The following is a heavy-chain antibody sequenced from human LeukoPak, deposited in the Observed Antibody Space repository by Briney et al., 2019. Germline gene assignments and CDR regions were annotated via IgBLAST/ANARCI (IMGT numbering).Heavy chain of an antibody. Sequence: GASVKVSCKASGYTFTAYYRHWLRQAPGQGPEWMGWIKPDSGSSHYAQKFQGRVTMTRDTSSNSAYMDLTRLKSDDTAVYYCARARVPIAVAGLYYFDYWGQGALVTVSS. J-gene: IGHJ4*02. D-gene: IGHD6-19*01. CDR3: ARARVPIAVAGLYYFDY. V-gene: IGHV1-2*02. CDR2: IKPDSGSS. CDR1: GYTFTAYY.